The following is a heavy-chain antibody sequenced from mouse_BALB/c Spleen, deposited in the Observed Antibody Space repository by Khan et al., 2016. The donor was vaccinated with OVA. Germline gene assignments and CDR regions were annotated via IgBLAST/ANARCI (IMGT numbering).Heavy chain of an antibody. J-gene: IGHJ2*01. D-gene: IGHD2-10*02. Sequence: EVQLVESGPGLVEPSQSLSLTCTVTGYSITSGDGWNWIRQFPGNKLEWMGYISYSGSTNYNPSLKSRISITRDTSKNQFFLQLNSVTTEDTATYYCAGTASIKYWGQGTTLTVSS. CDR2: ISYSGST. CDR3: AGTASIKY. V-gene: IGHV3-2*02. CDR1: GYSITSGDG.